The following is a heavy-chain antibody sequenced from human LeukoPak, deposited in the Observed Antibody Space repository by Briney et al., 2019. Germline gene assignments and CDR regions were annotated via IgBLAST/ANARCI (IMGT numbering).Heavy chain of an antibody. CDR2: IYTSWST. V-gene: IGHV4-4*07. Sequence: PSETLSLTCTVSGGPISSYYWSWIRQPPGNGLEWIGRIYTSWSTNYNPSLKSRVTMSVDTSKNQFSLKLSSVTAADTAVYYCARDQNVGYCSGGSCDYYYYGMDVWGQGTTVTVSS. D-gene: IGHD2-15*01. CDR3: ARDQNVGYCSGGSCDYYYYGMDV. J-gene: IGHJ6*02. CDR1: GGPISSYY.